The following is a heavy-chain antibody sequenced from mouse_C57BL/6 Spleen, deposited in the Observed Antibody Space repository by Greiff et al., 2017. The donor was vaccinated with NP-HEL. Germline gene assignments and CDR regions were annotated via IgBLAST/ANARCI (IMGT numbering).Heavy chain of an antibody. J-gene: IGHJ2*01. CDR2: ISSGGSYT. V-gene: IGHV5-6*01. D-gene: IGHD2-5*01. Sequence: EVKLQESGGDLVKPGGSLKLSCAASGFTFSSYGMSWVRQTPDKRLEWVATISSGGSYTYYPDSVKGRFTISRDNAKNTLYLQRSSLKSEDTAMYYCARHLYYSNCVLDYWGQGTTLTVSS. CDR1: GFTFSSYG. CDR3: ARHLYYSNCVLDY.